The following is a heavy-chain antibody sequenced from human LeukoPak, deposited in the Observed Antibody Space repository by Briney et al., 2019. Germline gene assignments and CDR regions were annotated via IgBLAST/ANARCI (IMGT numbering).Heavy chain of an antibody. CDR1: GFIFTSYG. CDR3: AKERPLYGSGGTMYFDF. V-gene: IGHV3-30*18. CDR2: ISNDGSNK. J-gene: IGHJ3*01. D-gene: IGHD3-10*01. Sequence: GGSLRLSCAASGFIFTSYGMHWVRQAPGKGLEWVAVISNDGSNKYYADSVKGRFTISRDNSKNTLYLQMNSLRAEDTAVYYCAKERPLYGSGGTMYFDFWGQGTMVTVSP.